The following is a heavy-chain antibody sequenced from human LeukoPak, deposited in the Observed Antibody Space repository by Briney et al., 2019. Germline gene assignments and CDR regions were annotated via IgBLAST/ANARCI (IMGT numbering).Heavy chain of an antibody. J-gene: IGHJ4*02. CDR1: GFTFSSYG. CDR3: AKDPRGGMYYYDSSGYYFDYFDY. D-gene: IGHD3-22*01. V-gene: IGHV3-30*02. Sequence: PGGSLRLSCAASGFTFSSYGMHWVRQAPGKGLEWVAFIRYDGSNKYYADSVKGRFTISRDNSKNTLYLQMNSLRAEDTAVYYCAKDPRGGMYYYDSSGYYFDYFDYWGQGTLVTVSS. CDR2: IRYDGSNK.